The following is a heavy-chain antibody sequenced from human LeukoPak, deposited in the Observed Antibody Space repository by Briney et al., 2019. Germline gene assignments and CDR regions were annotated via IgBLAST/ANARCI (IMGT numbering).Heavy chain of an antibody. D-gene: IGHD2-15*01. CDR2: ISSSSSTI. J-gene: IGHJ4*02. Sequence: GGSLRLSCAASGFTFSSYGMSWVRQAPGKGLEWVSYISSSSSTIYYADSVKGRFTISRDNAKHSLYLQMNSLRAEDTAVYYCARVNRMVPGYCSGGTCPGDYWGQGTLVTVSS. V-gene: IGHV3-48*01. CDR3: ARVNRMVPGYCSGGTCPGDY. CDR1: GFTFSSYG.